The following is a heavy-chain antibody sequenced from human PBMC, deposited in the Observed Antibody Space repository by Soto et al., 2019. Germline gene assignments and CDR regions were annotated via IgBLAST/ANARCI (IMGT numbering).Heavy chain of an antibody. Sequence: PGESLKISCKGSGYSFNSYWIGWVRQMPAKGLEWMGIIYPGDSDIRYSPSFQGQVTISADKSISTAYLQWRSLKASDTAMYYCARQLLGFCSSSSCLNYYYYGMDVWGQGTTVTVSS. CDR2: IYPGDSDI. CDR3: ARQLLGFCSSSSCLNYYYYGMDV. V-gene: IGHV5-51*01. CDR1: GYSFNSYW. J-gene: IGHJ6*02. D-gene: IGHD2-2*01.